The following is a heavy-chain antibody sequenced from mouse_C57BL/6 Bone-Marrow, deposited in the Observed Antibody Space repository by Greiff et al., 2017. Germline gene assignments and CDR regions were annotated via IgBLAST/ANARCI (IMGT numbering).Heavy chain of an antibody. D-gene: IGHD1-1*01. V-gene: IGHV7-3*01. CDR3: ARSLGITHFDY. CDR1: GFTFTDYY. CDR2: IRNKANGYTT. Sequence: EVKLVESGGGLVQPGGSLSLSCAASGFTFTDYYMSWVRQPPGKALEWLGFIRNKANGYTTEYSASVKGRFTISRDNSQSILYLQMNALRAEDSATYYCARSLGITHFDYWGQGTTLTVSS. J-gene: IGHJ2*01.